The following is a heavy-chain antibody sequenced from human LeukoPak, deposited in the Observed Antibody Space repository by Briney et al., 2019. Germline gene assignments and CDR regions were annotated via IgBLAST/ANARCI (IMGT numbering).Heavy chain of an antibody. CDR2: INPNSGGT. CDR3: ARGRSEWGTIDY. Sequence: ASVKVSCKASGYTFTGYYVHWVRQAPGQGLEWMGWINPNSGGTKYAQKFQGRVTMTRDTSISTAYMELSSLTSDDTAVFYCARGRSEWGTIDYWGQGTLVTVSS. J-gene: IGHJ4*02. CDR1: GYTFTGYY. V-gene: IGHV1-2*02. D-gene: IGHD2-8*01.